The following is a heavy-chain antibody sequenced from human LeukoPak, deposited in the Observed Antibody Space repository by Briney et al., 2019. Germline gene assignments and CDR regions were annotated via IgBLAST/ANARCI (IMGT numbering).Heavy chain of an antibody. CDR1: GGSISSYY. D-gene: IGHD2-15*01. Sequence: NTSETLSLTCTVSGGSISSYYWSWIRQPAGKGLEWIGRIYISGSTNYNSSLQSRVTMSVDTSQNQFSLRLTSVTAADTAVYYCARALNPLPGTYYFDYWGQGTLVTVSS. CDR3: ARALNPLPGTYYFDY. V-gene: IGHV4-4*07. CDR2: IYISGST. J-gene: IGHJ4*02.